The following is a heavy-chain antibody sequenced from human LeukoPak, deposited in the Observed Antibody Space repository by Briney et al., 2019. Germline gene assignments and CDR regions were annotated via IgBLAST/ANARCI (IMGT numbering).Heavy chain of an antibody. Sequence: ASVKVSCKASGYTFTGYYMHWVRQAPGQGLEWMGRINPNSGGTNYAQKFQGRVTMTRDTSISTAYMELSRLRSDDTAVYYCASSLFLAAAGFDYWGQGTLVTVSS. CDR1: GYTFTGYY. D-gene: IGHD6-13*01. CDR2: INPNSGGT. CDR3: ASSLFLAAAGFDY. J-gene: IGHJ4*02. V-gene: IGHV1-2*06.